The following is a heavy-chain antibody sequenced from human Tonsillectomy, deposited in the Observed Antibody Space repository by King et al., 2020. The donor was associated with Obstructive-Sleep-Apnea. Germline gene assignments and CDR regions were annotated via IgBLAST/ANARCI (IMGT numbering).Heavy chain of an antibody. J-gene: IGHJ4*02. CDR2: IYTSGST. D-gene: IGHD6-13*01. V-gene: IGHV4-4*07. CDR3: ARIGYSSSWYLLDYFDY. Sequence: QLQESGPGLVKPSETLSLTCTVSGGSISSYYWSWIRQPAGKGLEWIGRIYTSGSTNYNPSLKSRVTMSVDTSKNQFSLKLSSVTAADTAVYYCARIGYSSSWYLLDYFDYWGQGTLVTVSS. CDR1: GGSISSYY.